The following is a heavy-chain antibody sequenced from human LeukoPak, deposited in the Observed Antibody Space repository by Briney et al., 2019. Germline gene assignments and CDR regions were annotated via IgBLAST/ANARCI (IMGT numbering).Heavy chain of an antibody. CDR3: ARDYYDSSGYPDY. CDR2: MWYDGSNK. D-gene: IGHD3-22*01. Sequence: SGGSLRLSCAASGFTFSSYGMHWVRQAPGKGLEWVAVMWYDGSNKYYADSVKGRFTISRDNSKNTLYLQMNSLRAEDTAVYYCARDYYDSSGYPDYWGQGTLVTVSS. CDR1: GFTFSSYG. V-gene: IGHV3-33*01. J-gene: IGHJ4*02.